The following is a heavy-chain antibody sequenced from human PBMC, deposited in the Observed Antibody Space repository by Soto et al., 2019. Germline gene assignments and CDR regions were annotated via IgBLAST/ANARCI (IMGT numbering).Heavy chain of an antibody. J-gene: IGHJ6*02. D-gene: IGHD6-19*01. V-gene: IGHV1-69*12. CDR1: GGTFSSYA. CDR3: ARVPSAVAFYYYYGMDV. Sequence: QVQLVQSGAEVKKPGSSVKVSCKASGGTFSSYAISWVRQAPGQGLEWMGGIIPIFGTANYAQKFQGRVTITAXXSXSXXYMELSSLRSEDTAVYYCARVPSAVAFYYYYGMDVWGQGTTVTVSS. CDR2: IIPIFGTA.